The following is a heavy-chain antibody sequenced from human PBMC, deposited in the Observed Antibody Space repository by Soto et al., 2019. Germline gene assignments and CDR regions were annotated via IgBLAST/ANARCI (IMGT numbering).Heavy chain of an antibody. V-gene: IGHV2-5*02. CDR1: GFSLSTSGVG. CDR3: AHRRTSAAFDY. D-gene: IGHD2-15*01. CDR2: IYWDDDK. Sequence: QITLRESGPTLVKPTQTLTLTCSFSGFSLSTSGVGVGWIRQPPGKALEWLAVIYWDDDKRYNPSLKSRLTISKDTPKNQVVLTMTNMDPVDTATYHCAHRRTSAAFDYWGQGALVTVSS. J-gene: IGHJ4*02.